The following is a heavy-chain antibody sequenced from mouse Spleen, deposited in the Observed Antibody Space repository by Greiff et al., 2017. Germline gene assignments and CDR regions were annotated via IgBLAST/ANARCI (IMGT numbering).Heavy chain of an antibody. CDR3: ARDENGLDY. CDR2: SRNKANDYTT. CDR1: GFTFSDFY. D-gene: IGHD1-1*02. V-gene: IGHV7-1*01. J-gene: IGHJ2*01. Sequence: EVKLVESGGGLVQSGRSLRLSCATSGFTFSDFYMEWVRQAPGKGLEWIAASRNKANDYTTEYSASVKGRFIVSRDTSQSILYLQMNALRAEDTAIYYCARDENGLDYWGQGTTLTVSS.